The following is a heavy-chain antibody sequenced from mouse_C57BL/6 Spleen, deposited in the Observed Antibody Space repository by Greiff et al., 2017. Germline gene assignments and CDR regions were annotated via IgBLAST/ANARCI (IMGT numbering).Heavy chain of an antibody. CDR3: ARGPSHFDY. V-gene: IGHV1-26*01. Sequence: VQLQQSGPELVKPGASVKISCKASGYTFTDYYMNWVKQSHGKSLEWIGDINPNNGGTSYNQKFKGKATLTVDKSSSTAYMELRSLTSEDSAVYYCARGPSHFDYWGQGTTLTVSS. CDR2: INPNNGGT. J-gene: IGHJ2*01. CDR1: GYTFTDYY.